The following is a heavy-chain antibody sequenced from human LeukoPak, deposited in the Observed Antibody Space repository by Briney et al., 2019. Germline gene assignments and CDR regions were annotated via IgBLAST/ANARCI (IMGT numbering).Heavy chain of an antibody. Sequence: GGSLRLSCAASGFSFSKYSMHWVRQAPGTGLEWVADITYDGSHKHYVDSVKGRFTVSRDNPKNSLYLQMNSLRAVNTGVYDCARYRGSQVVEYWGQGTLVTVSS. CDR2: ITYDGSHK. V-gene: IGHV3-7*01. CDR3: ARYRGSQVVEY. J-gene: IGHJ4*02. CDR1: GFSFSKYS. D-gene: IGHD1-26*01.